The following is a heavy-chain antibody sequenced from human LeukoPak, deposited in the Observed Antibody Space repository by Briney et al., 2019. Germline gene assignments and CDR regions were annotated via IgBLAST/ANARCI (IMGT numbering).Heavy chain of an antibody. CDR3: ARGRGGGSYPYFDY. CDR2: INPNSGGT. V-gene: IGHV1-2*02. D-gene: IGHD1-26*01. CDR1: GYTFTGYY. Sequence: GASVKVSCKASGYTFTGYYMHWVRQAPGQGLEWMGWINPNSGGTNYAQKFQGRVTVTRDTSISTAYMELSRLRADDTAVYYCARGRGGGSYPYFDYWGQGTLVTVSS. J-gene: IGHJ4*02.